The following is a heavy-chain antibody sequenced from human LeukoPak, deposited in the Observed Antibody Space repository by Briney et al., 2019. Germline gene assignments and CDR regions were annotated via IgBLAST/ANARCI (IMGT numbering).Heavy chain of an antibody. D-gene: IGHD7-27*01. Sequence: PGGSLRLSCAASGFTFSDYYMSWIRQAPGKGLEWVSYTSSSGSTIYYADSVKGRFTISRDNSKNTLYLQMGSLRAEDMAVYYCARAGGSYWGYFDYWGQGTLVTVSS. CDR2: TSSSGSTI. V-gene: IGHV3-11*04. CDR1: GFTFSDYY. CDR3: ARAGGSYWGYFDY. J-gene: IGHJ4*02.